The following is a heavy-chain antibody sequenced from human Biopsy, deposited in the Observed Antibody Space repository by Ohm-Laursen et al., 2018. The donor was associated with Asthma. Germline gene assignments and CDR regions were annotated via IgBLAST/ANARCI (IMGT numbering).Heavy chain of an antibody. J-gene: IGHJ6*02. CDR1: VGTFCNFA. Sequence: SVKVSCKAPVGTFCNFAISCGRQAPGQRLEWLGGITTAFGTTTHAPEFQGRVTITEDESTSTTYMEVTSLRSEDTAIYYCARCQVGYSSGWSLLLKKIYYSGMDVWGQGTAVTVSS. D-gene: IGHD6-19*01. CDR3: ARCQVGYSSGWSLLLKKIYYSGMDV. V-gene: IGHV1-69*13. CDR2: ITTAFGTT.